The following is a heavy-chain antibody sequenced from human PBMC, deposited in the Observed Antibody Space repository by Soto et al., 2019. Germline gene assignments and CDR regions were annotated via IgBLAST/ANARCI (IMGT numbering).Heavy chain of an antibody. CDR2: ISSSSSTI. D-gene: IGHD4-17*01. J-gene: IGHJ4*01. CDR3: ARGGTIAVTTGGDY. CDR1: GFTFRSYN. Sequence: DVQLVESGGGLVQPGGSLRLSCAASGFTFRSYNMNWVRQAPGKGLDWVSYISSSSSTIYYADSVKGRFTISRDNAKNSLYLQMNSLRDDDTAMYYCARGGTIAVTTGGDYWGQGTLVTVSS. V-gene: IGHV3-48*02.